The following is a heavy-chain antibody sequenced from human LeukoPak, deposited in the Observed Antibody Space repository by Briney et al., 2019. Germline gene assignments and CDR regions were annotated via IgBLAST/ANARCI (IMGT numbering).Heavy chain of an antibody. J-gene: IGHJ5*02. CDR3: ARAHGYNWFDP. V-gene: IGHV4-34*01. Sequence: SETLSLTCAVYGGSFSGYYWSWIRQPPGKGLEWIGEINHSGSTNYNPSLQSRVTISVDTSKNQFSLKLSSVTAADTAVYYCARAHGYNWFDPWGQGTLVTVSS. CDR2: INHSGST. CDR1: GGSFSGYY.